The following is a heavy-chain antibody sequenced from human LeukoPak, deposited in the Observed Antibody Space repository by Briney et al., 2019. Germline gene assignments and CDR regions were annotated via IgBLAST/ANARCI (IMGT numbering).Heavy chain of an antibody. J-gene: IGHJ4*02. Sequence: GGSLRLSCAASGFPFSSYGMHWVRQAPGKGLEWVAVISSDGSNKYYADSVKGRFTISRDISKSMIYLQMNSLRAEDTAVYYCAKSGTTSSWSPRVKTYFDYWGQGTLVTVSS. CDR3: AKSGTTSSWSPRVKTYFDY. CDR2: ISSDGSNK. V-gene: IGHV3-30*18. D-gene: IGHD6-13*01. CDR1: GFPFSSYG.